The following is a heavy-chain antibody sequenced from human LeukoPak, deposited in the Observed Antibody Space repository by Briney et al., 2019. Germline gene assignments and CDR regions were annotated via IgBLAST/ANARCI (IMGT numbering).Heavy chain of an antibody. J-gene: IGHJ4*02. V-gene: IGHV3-48*03. CDR2: ISSSGKTK. Sequence: GGSLRLSCAGSGFTFSGYEMNWVRQAPGKGLEWVSYISSSGKTKFYADSVKGRFTISRDNAKNSLYLQMNSLRVEDTAVYYCARDGQQLGFWGQGTLVIVSS. CDR3: ARDGQQLGF. CDR1: GFTFSGYE. D-gene: IGHD6-13*01.